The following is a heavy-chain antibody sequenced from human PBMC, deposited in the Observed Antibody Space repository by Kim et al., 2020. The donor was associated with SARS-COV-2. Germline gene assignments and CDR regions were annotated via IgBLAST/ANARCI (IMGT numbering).Heavy chain of an antibody. J-gene: IGHJ4*02. CDR2: IVPMFGTA. Sequence: SVKVSCKASRYTFTRFSMSWVRQAPGQGLEWMGGIVPMFGTANYAQKFQGRVTITADESTSTAYMELSSLRSEDTAVYYCVRVGFGSGSRFYYWGQGTLVPASS. D-gene: IGHD3-10*01. CDR3: VRVGFGSGSRFYY. CDR1: RYTFTRFS. V-gene: IGHV1-69*13.